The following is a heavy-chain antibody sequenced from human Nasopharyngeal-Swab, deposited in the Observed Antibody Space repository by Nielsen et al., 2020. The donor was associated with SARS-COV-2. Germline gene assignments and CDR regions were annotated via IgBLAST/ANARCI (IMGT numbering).Heavy chain of an antibody. D-gene: IGHD5-12*01. CDR3: AKGWVATTSLLDY. J-gene: IGHJ4*02. CDR2: LSWNSGII. V-gene: IGHV3-9*01. Sequence: SLRLSCAASGFTFCDYSMPWGRPAPGKGLEWVSGLSWNSGIIGYADSVKGRFTISRDNAKNSLYLQMNSLRAEDTALYYCAKGWVATTSLLDYWGQGTLVTVSS. CDR1: GFTFCDYS.